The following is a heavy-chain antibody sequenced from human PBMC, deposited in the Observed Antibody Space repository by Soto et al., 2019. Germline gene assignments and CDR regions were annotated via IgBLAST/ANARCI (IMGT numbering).Heavy chain of an antibody. CDR1: GGSISSYY. CDR3: AREITSGPHFDY. Sequence: LSLTCTVSGGSISSYYWSWIRQPPGKGLEWIGYIYYSGSTNYNPSLKSRVTISVDTSKNQFSLKLSSVTAADTAVYYCAREITSGPHFDYWGQGTLVTVSS. D-gene: IGHD3-10*01. J-gene: IGHJ4*02. CDR2: IYYSGST. V-gene: IGHV4-59*01.